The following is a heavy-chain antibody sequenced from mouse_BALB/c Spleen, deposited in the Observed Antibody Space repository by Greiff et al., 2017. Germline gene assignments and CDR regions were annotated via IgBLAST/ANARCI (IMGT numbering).Heavy chain of an antibody. Sequence: VQLQQSGPDLVAPSQSLSITCTVSGFSLTSYGVHWVRQPPGKGLEWLVVIWSDGSTTYNSALKSRLSISKDNSKSQVILKMNSLQTDDTAMYYCARHVSYDGYYYAMDYWGQGTSVTVSS. V-gene: IGHV2-6-2*01. J-gene: IGHJ4*01. D-gene: IGHD2-12*01. CDR1: GFSLTSYG. CDR3: ARHVSYDGYYYAMDY. CDR2: IWSDGST.